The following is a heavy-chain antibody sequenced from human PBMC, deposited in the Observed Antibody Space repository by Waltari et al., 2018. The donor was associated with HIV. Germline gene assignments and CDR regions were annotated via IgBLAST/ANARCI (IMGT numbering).Heavy chain of an antibody. Sequence: EVQLLESGGGLVQPGGSLRLSCAASGFNFRNFAMSWVRQAPGKGPEGVSALGGSGSTASSAESVKGRFTISRDFSNNTLFLQMNNLRAEDTAVYFCAKSMRDLRPSAYDVWGQGTMVAISP. CDR2: LGGSGSTA. CDR1: GFNFRNFA. CDR3: AKSMRDLRPSAYDV. J-gene: IGHJ3*01. V-gene: IGHV3-23*01. D-gene: IGHD2-8*01.